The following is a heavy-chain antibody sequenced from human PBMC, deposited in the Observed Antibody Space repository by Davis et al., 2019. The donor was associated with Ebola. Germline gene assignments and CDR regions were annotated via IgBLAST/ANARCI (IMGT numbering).Heavy chain of an antibody. V-gene: IGHV3-11*01. Sequence: GGSLRLSCAASGFTFSDYYMSWIRQAPGKGLEWVSFISSDGRTIFYADSVKGRFTISRDNAKNSLYLQMDSLRAEDTAFYYCARDLSCGGASCYPPRPDYWGQGTLVTVSS. CDR3: ARDLSCGGASCYPPRPDY. CDR1: GFTFSDYY. CDR2: ISSDGRTI. D-gene: IGHD2-15*01. J-gene: IGHJ4*02.